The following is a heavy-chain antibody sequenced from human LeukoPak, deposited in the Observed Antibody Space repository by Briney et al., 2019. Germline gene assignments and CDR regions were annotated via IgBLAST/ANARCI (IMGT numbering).Heavy chain of an antibody. Sequence: GESLKISCKGSGYSFSNYWIGWVRQMPGIGLEWMGIIYPGDSDTRYSPSFQGQVTISADKSISTAYLQWSSLKASDTAMYYCATSESQTRFDYWGQGTLVTVSS. CDR2: IYPGDSDT. V-gene: IGHV5-51*01. CDR3: ATSESQTRFDY. CDR1: GYSFSNYW. D-gene: IGHD1/OR15-1a*01. J-gene: IGHJ4*02.